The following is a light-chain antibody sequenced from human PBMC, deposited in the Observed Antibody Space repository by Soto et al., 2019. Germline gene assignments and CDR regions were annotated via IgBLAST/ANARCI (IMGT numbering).Light chain of an antibody. CDR1: SSNIGAGYD. CDR2: GNS. Sequence: QSVLTQPPSLSGAPGQRVTISCTGSSSNIGAGYDVHWYQQLPGTAPKLLIYGNSNRPSGVPDRFSCSKSGTSASLAITGLQAEDEADYYGQSYDSSLSGAVFGGGTKLTVL. V-gene: IGLV1-40*01. CDR3: QSYDSSLSGAV. J-gene: IGLJ3*02.